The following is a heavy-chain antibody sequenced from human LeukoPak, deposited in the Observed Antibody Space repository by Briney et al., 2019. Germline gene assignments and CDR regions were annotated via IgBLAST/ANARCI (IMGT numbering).Heavy chain of an antibody. CDR1: GGSFSGYY. D-gene: IGHD6-13*01. V-gene: IGHV4-34*01. Sequence: SETLSLTCAVYGGSFSGYYWSWIRQPPGKGLEWIGEINHSGSTNYNPSLKSRVTISVDTSKNQFSLKLSSVTAADTAVYYCARGSSSWSPFDYWGQGTLVTVSS. CDR2: INHSGST. J-gene: IGHJ4*02. CDR3: ARGSSSWSPFDY.